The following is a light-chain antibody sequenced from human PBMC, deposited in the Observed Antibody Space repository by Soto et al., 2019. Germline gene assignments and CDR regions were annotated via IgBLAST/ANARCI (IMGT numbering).Light chain of an antibody. V-gene: IGKV1-9*01. J-gene: IGKJ4*01. CDR2: GAS. CDR3: QQFNAYPLT. CDR1: QGISDY. Sequence: DIQLTQSPSFLSASVGDRVTISCRASQGISDYLAWYQQKPGKAPKLLIYGASTLQSGVPSRLSGSASGTEFTLTISSLQPEDVATSLCQQFNAYPLTFGGGTKLEIK.